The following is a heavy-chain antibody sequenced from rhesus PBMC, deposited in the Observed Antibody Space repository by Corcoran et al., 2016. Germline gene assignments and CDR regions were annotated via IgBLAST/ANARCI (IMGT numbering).Heavy chain of an antibody. CDR2: ISGSDGTT. D-gene: IGHD4-23*01. V-gene: IGHV4-160*01. CDR1: GGSISSNF. Sequence: QLQESGPGLVKPSETLSLTCAVSGGSISSNFWGWIRQPPGKGLEWIGRISGSDGTTAYSPSLKSRVTIYIDTSKTQFSLKVNSVTAADTAVYYCARGSNLSGLDFWGQGVAVTVSS. J-gene: IGHJ6*01. CDR3: ARGSNLSGLDF.